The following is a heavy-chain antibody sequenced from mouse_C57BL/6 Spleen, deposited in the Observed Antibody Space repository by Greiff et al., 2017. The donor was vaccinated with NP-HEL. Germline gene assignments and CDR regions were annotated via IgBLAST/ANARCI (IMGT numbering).Heavy chain of an antibody. CDR1: GYAFTNYL. CDR2: INPGSGGT. J-gene: IGHJ4*01. V-gene: IGHV1-54*01. CDR3: ARGDSLYAMDY. D-gene: IGHD6-2*01. Sequence: VQLQQSGAELVRPGTSVKVSCKASGYAFTNYLIEWVKQRPGQGLEWIGVINPGSGGTNYNEKFKGKATLTADKSSSTAYRQLSSLTSEDSAVYFCARGDSLYAMDYWGQGTSVTVSS.